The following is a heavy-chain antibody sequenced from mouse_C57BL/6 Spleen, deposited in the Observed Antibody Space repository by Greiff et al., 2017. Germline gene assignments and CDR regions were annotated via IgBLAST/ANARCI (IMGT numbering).Heavy chain of an antibody. CDR3: ARQGGYYYGSNYAMDY. Sequence: EVKLVVSGGGLVQPGGSLKLSCAASGFTFSDYGMAWVRQAPRTGPEWVAFISNLAYSIYYADTVTGRFTISRENAKNTLYLEMSSLRSEDTAMYYGARQGGYYYGSNYAMDYWSQGTSVTVSS. J-gene: IGHJ4*01. D-gene: IGHD1-1*01. CDR2: ISNLAYSI. V-gene: IGHV5-15*04. CDR1: GFTFSDYG.